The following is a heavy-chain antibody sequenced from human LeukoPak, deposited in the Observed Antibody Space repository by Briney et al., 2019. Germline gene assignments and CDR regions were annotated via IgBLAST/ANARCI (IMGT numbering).Heavy chain of an antibody. CDR2: IKEDGSDK. J-gene: IGHJ4*02. Sequence: GGSLRLSCAASGFTFRNAWMNWVRQAPGKGLEWVANIKEDGSDKNYVDSAKGRFTISRDNAKNSLYLQMNSLRAEDTAVYYCATSLTVKDYWGQGALVTVSS. CDR1: GFTFRNAW. CDR3: ATSLTVKDY. D-gene: IGHD4-17*01. V-gene: IGHV3-7*01.